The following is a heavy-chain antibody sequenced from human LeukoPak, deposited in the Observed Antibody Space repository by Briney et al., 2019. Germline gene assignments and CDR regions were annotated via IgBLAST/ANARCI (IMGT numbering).Heavy chain of an antibody. CDR3: ARNLRYYDFWSAPGYYYYMDV. CDR1: GYTFTSYD. V-gene: IGHV1-8*01. Sequence: ASVKVSCKASGYTFTSYDINWVRQAAGQGLEWMGWMIPNSGNTGYAQKFQGRVTMTRNTSISTAYMELSSLRSEDTAVYYCARNLRYYDFWSAPGYYYYMDVWGKGTTVTVSS. J-gene: IGHJ6*03. D-gene: IGHD3-3*01. CDR2: MIPNSGNT.